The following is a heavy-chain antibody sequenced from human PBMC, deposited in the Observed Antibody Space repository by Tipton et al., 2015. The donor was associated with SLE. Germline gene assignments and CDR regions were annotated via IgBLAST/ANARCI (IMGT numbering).Heavy chain of an antibody. CDR2: IYTSGST. V-gene: IGHV4-4*07. CDR3: ARAQYSYGYGLIDY. Sequence: TLSLTCTVSGGSISSYYWSWIRQPAGKGLEWIGRIYTSGSTNYNPSLKSRDTMSVDTSKNQFSLKLSSVTAADTAVYYCARAQYSYGYGLIDYWGQGTLVTVSS. D-gene: IGHD5-18*01. CDR1: GGSISSYY. J-gene: IGHJ4*02.